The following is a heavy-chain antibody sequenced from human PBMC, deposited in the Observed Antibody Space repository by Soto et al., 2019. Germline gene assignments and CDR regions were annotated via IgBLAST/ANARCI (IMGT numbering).Heavy chain of an antibody. J-gene: IGHJ6*01. D-gene: IGHD2-2*01. CDR2: IYHSGST. CDR1: GGSISSSNW. V-gene: IGHV4-4*02. Sequence: QVQLQESGPGLVKPSGTLSLTCAVSGGSISSSNWWSWVRQPPGKGLEWIGEIYHSGSTNYNPSLXXRXXISVAKSKNQFSLKLSSVSAAYTAVYYSARVVGGYYSGMDVWGQGTTVTVSP. CDR3: ARVVGGYYSGMDV.